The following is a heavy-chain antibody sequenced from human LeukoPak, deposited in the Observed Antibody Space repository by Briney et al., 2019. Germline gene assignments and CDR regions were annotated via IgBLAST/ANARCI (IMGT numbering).Heavy chain of an antibody. Sequence: TGGSLRLSCVASGFTFSSYAMSWVRQAPGKGLEWVSGFSGTGSFTYYADSVKGRFTISRDNSKNTVFLQMNSLRAEDTAVYYCAKWGDYDVLTGYYVSDYWGQGTLVTVSS. V-gene: IGHV3-23*01. CDR2: FSGTGSFT. J-gene: IGHJ4*02. CDR1: GFTFSSYA. D-gene: IGHD3-9*01. CDR3: AKWGDYDVLTGYYVSDY.